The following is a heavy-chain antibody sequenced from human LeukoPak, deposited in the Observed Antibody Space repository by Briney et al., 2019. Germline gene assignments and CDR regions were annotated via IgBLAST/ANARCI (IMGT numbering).Heavy chain of an antibody. CDR3: ARDRQIAY. CDR1: GFTFSNYW. J-gene: IGHJ4*02. Sequence: PGGSLRLSCAASGFTFSNYWLTWGREAPGQGLEWVANIKQDGSEKHYVDSVKGRFTISRDNAKNSLYLQMNSLRAEDTAVYYCARDRQIAYWGQGTLVTVSS. V-gene: IGHV3-7*01. CDR2: IKQDGSEK.